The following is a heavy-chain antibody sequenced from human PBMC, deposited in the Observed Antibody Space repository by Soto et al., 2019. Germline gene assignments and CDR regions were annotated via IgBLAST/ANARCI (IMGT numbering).Heavy chain of an antibody. V-gene: IGHV4-34*01. CDR1: GGAFSGYF. Sequence: PLETLSPTPAVYGGAFSGYFWGWVRPPPGEGLEWIGEINHSGSTNYNPSLKSRVTISVDTSKNQFSLKLSSVTAADTAVYYCARLDLNCSGGSCSYYFDYWGQGTLVTVSS. CDR2: INHSGST. D-gene: IGHD2-15*01. J-gene: IGHJ4*02. CDR3: ARLDLNCSGGSCSYYFDY.